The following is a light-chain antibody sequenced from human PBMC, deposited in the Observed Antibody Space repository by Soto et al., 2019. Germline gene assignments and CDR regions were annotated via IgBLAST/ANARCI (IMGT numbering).Light chain of an antibody. Sequence: EIVLTQSPGTLSLSPGERATLSCRASQSITSSYLAWYQQKPGQAPRLLIYGASRRATDIPDRFSGSGSGTDFTLTISRLEPEDFAVYCCQLYDSPSYTFGQGTKLEIK. CDR3: QLYDSPSYT. J-gene: IGKJ2*01. CDR1: QSITSSY. V-gene: IGKV3-20*01. CDR2: GAS.